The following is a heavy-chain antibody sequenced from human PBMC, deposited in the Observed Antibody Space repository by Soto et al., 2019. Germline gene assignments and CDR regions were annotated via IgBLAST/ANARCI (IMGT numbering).Heavy chain of an antibody. J-gene: IGHJ4*02. V-gene: IGHV3-49*04. D-gene: IGHD3-9*01. CDR1: GCTFDDYA. CDR3: TRSWAGYYSDY. CDR2: IRSKTYGGTT. Sequence: GALRVSCPASGCTFDDYAMNGVRQAPGRGLECVGLIRSKTYGGTTEHAASVKGRFTISRDDSKSIVYLQMNSLKTEDTAVYYCTRSWAGYYSDYWGQGTLVTVSS.